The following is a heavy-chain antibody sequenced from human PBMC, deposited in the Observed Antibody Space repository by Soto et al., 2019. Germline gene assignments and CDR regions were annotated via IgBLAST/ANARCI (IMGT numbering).Heavy chain of an antibody. CDR1: GGSFSGYY. D-gene: IGHD3-3*01. CDR2: INHSGST. J-gene: IGHJ4*02. Sequence: QVQLQQWGAGLLKPSETLSLTCAVYGGSFSGYYWSWIRQPPGKGLEWIGEINHSGSTNYSPSLKSRVTISVDTSKNQFSLKLSSVTAADTAVYYCARVGGVDRDYWGQGTLVTVSS. V-gene: IGHV4-34*01. CDR3: ARVGGVDRDY.